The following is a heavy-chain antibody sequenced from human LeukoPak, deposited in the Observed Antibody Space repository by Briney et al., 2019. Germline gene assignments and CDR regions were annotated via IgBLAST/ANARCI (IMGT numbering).Heavy chain of an antibody. J-gene: IGHJ4*02. D-gene: IGHD6-13*01. Sequence: QPGRSLRLSCAASGFTFSSHGMHWVRQAPGKGLEWVAVISYDGSNKYYADSVKGRFTISRDNSKNTLYLQMNSLRAEDTAVYYCAKEITEGIFDYWGQGTLVTVSS. CDR2: ISYDGSNK. V-gene: IGHV3-30*18. CDR1: GFTFSSHG. CDR3: AKEITEGIFDY.